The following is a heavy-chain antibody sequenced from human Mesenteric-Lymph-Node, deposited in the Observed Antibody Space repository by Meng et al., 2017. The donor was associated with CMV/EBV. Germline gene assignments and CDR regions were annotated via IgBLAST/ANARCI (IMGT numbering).Heavy chain of an antibody. D-gene: IGHD3-3*01. CDR2: IYYNGNI. V-gene: IGHV4-59*08. Sequence: GSLRLSCTVSGGSISTYYWSWIRQPPGKGLEWIGHIYYNGNIEYNPSLKSRVTISLDTPRNQFSLRLSSVTAADTAMYYCARLFHWFDPWGQGTLVTVSS. J-gene: IGHJ5*02. CDR1: GGSISTYY. CDR3: ARLFHWFDP.